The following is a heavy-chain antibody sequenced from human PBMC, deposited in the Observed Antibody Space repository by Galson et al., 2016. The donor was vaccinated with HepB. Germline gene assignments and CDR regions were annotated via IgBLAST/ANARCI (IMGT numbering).Heavy chain of an antibody. Sequence: SLRLSCAAYGFTFSDYYMNWVRQVPGKSLEWIASISGRGTIVKYADSVKGRFTVSRDNAEKSLFLQMNSLRVEDTAVYYCVREGFRSSITSYLSDWYYCYGTDVWGRGTTVTV. V-gene: IGHV3-11*01. CDR2: ISGRGTIV. CDR1: GFTFSDYY. CDR3: VREGFRSSITSYLSDWYYCYGTDV. J-gene: IGHJ6*03. D-gene: IGHD3-10*01.